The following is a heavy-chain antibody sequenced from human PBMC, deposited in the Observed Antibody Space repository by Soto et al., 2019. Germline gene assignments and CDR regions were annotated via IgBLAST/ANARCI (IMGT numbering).Heavy chain of an antibody. D-gene: IGHD3-10*01. CDR1: HATFTGYT. Sequence: QVHLVQSETEVKEPGASVTVSCKTSHATFTGYTINWVRQAPGQGLEWLGWISSLSGNTYYARDFQGRLTMTTNTSATTAYMELRSLRSDDTAVYFCARGTVPSGRWFGPWGQGTLFTVSS. V-gene: IGHV1-18*04. CDR2: ISSLSGNT. CDR3: ARGTVPSGRWFGP. J-gene: IGHJ5*02.